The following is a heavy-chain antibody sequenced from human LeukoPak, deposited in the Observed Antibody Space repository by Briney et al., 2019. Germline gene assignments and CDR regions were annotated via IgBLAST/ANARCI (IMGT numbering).Heavy chain of an antibody. CDR2: IYGGGST. V-gene: IGHV3-53*01. CDR1: GFTVSTSY. Sequence: PGGSLRLSCAASGFTVSTSYMNSARQAPGKGLEWGAVIYGGGSTYYADSVRGRFTISRDNSMNTLYLQMNSLRAEDTAVYFCARGYSSGWPDFWGQGTLVTVSS. D-gene: IGHD6-25*01. J-gene: IGHJ4*02. CDR3: ARGYSSGWPDF.